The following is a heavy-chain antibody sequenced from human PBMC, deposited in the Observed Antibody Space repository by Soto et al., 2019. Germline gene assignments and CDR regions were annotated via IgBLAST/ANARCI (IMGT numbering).Heavy chain of an antibody. Sequence: SETLSLTSAVYGGTFSGYDWSWIRQPPGRGLEWIGEINHSGSTNYNPSLKSRVTISVDTSKNQFSLKLSSVTAADTAVYYCARGRALYYDILTGYYETYFDYWGQGTLVTV. CDR2: INHSGST. CDR3: ARGRALYYDILTGYYETYFDY. V-gene: IGHV4-34*01. J-gene: IGHJ4*02. D-gene: IGHD3-9*01. CDR1: GGTFSGYD.